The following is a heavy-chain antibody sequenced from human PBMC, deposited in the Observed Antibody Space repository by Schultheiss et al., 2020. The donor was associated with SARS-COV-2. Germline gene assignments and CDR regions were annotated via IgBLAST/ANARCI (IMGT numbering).Heavy chain of an antibody. D-gene: IGHD2-8*02. CDR2: IYSGGST. J-gene: IGHJ4*02. Sequence: GGSLRLSCAASGFTFSSYEMNWVRQAPGKGLEWVAVIYSGGSTYYADSVKGRFTISRDNSKNTLYLQMNGMRAEDTALYYCATGTTGPEYWGQGTLVTVSS. CDR1: GFTFSSYE. CDR3: ATGTTGPEY. V-gene: IGHV3-53*01.